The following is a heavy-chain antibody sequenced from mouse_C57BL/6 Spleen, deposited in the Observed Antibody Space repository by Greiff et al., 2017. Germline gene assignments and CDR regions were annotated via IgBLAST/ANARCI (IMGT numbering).Heavy chain of an antibody. CDR3: ARESDYGSTFDY. V-gene: IGHV1-80*01. J-gene: IGHJ2*01. Sequence: QVQLQQSGAELVKPGASVKISCKASGYAFSSYWMNWVKQRPGKGLEWIGQIYPGDGDTTYNGKFKGKATLTADKSSSTAYMQLSSLTSEDSAVYFCARESDYGSTFDYWGQGTTLTVSS. CDR2: IYPGDGDT. D-gene: IGHD1-1*01. CDR1: GYAFSSYW.